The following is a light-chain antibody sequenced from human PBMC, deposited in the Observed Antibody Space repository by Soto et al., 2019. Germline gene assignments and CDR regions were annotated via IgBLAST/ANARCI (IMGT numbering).Light chain of an antibody. CDR1: QSISNSY. CDR2: GAF. J-gene: IGKJ1*01. Sequence: EIVLTQSPCTLSLSPGERATLSCRASQSISNSYLAWNRQKPGQAPRLLIYGAFNRATGIPDRFSGGGSGTDFTLTITRLEPEDFAVYYCQYYGNSPLTFGQGTKVDI. V-gene: IGKV3-20*01. CDR3: QYYGNSPLT.